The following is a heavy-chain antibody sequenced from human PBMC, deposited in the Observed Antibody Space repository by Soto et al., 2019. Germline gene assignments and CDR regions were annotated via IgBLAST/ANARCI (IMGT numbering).Heavy chain of an antibody. Sequence: LPETLSLTCAVYGGSFSGYYWSWIRQPPGKGLEWIGEINHSGSTNYNPSLKSRVTISVDTSKNQFSLKLSSVTAADTAVYYCARGEYSSSRWFDPWGQGTLVTVSS. CDR1: GGSFSGYY. CDR3: ARGEYSSSRWFDP. CDR2: INHSGST. V-gene: IGHV4-34*01. D-gene: IGHD6-6*01. J-gene: IGHJ5*02.